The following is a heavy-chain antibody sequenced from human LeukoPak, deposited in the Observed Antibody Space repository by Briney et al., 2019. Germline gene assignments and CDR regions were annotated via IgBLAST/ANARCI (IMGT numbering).Heavy chain of an antibody. CDR1: GFNFRSYG. CDR2: IRFDGINK. Sequence: GGSLRLSCEASGFNFRSYGMYWVRQPPGKGLEWMAFIRFDGINKYYADSVQGRFAISRDNSKNTLYLQMDSLRDEDTAVFYCAKAKGRYYVGSIFDYWGQGTLVTVSS. J-gene: IGHJ4*02. D-gene: IGHD3-10*02. CDR3: AKAKGRYYVGSIFDY. V-gene: IGHV3-30*02.